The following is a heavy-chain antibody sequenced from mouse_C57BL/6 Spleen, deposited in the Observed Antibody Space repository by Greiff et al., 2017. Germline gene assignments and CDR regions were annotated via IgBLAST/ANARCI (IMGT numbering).Heavy chain of an antibody. CDR3: ASVLSGDYYAMDY. V-gene: IGHV1-69*01. J-gene: IGHJ4*01. Sequence: QVQLQQPGAELVMPGASVKLSCKASGYTFTSYWMHWVKQRPGQGLEWIGEIDPSDSYTNYNQKFKGKSTLTVDKSSSTAYMQLSSLTSEDSAVYYCASVLSGDYYAMDYWGQGTSVTVSS. D-gene: IGHD1-1*02. CDR2: IDPSDSYT. CDR1: GYTFTSYW.